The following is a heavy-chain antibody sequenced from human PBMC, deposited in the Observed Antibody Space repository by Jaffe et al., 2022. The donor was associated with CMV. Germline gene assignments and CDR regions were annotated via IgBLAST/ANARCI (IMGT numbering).Heavy chain of an antibody. CDR1: GGPVTSGNYY. V-gene: IGHV4-61*01. CDR3: ARDVGIGESPGFDP. D-gene: IGHD3-10*01. Sequence: QVQLQESGPGLVKPSETLSLTCTVSGGPVTSGNYYWTWIRQPPGKELEWIGNIYSTGNTNTNYHPSLKSRVTISLDTSKNQVSLKLTSVTTADTAMYFCARDVGIGESPGFDPWGQGTLVTVSS. J-gene: IGHJ5*02. CDR2: IYSTGNTNT.